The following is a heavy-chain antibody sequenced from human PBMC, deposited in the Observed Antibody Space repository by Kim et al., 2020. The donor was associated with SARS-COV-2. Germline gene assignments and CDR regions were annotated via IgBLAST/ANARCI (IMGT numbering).Heavy chain of an antibody. CDR1: GFTFSDYY. CDR3: ARCSITMVRTLCRVNGGMEV. V-gene: IGHV3-11*06. CDR2: ISSSSSYT. J-gene: IGHJ6*02. D-gene: IGHD3-10*01. Sequence: GGSLRLSCAASGFTFSDYYMSWIRQAPGKGLEWVSYISSSSSYTNYADSVKCRYTISRDNAKNSLYLQMNSLRAEDTAVYYCARCSITMVRTLCRVNGGMEVWGQGTTVTVSS.